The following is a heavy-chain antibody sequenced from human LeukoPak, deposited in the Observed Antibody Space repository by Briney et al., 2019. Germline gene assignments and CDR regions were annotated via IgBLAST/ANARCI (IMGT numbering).Heavy chain of an antibody. CDR3: ARIVEPLLDY. CDR1: GYTFTSYG. V-gene: IGHV1-18*04. D-gene: IGHD2-15*01. Sequence: GASVKVSCKASGYTFTSYGISWVRQAPGQGLEWMGWISAYNGNTNYAQKLQGRVTMTTDTYTSTAYMELRSLRYDDTAVYYCARIVEPLLDYWGQGTLVSVSS. CDR2: ISAYNGNT. J-gene: IGHJ4*02.